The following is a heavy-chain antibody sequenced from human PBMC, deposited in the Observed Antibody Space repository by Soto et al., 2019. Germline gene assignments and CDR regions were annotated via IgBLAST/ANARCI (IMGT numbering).Heavy chain of an antibody. CDR3: AKDPVEVVLEWLFSSPYYYYMDV. V-gene: IGHV3-23*01. CDR1: GFTFSSYA. Sequence: GGSLRLSCAASGFTFSSYAMSWVRQAPGKGLEWVSAISGSGGSTYYADSVKGRFTISRDNSKNTLYLQMNSLRAEDTAVYYCAKDPVEVVLEWLFSSPYYYYMDVWGKGTTVTVSS. J-gene: IGHJ6*03. CDR2: ISGSGGST. D-gene: IGHD3-3*01.